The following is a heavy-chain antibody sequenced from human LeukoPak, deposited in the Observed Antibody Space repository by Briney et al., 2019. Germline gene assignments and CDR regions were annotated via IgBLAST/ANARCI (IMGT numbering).Heavy chain of an antibody. CDR1: GGTLSSYA. CDR3: AAASYDSSGYYRLDP. D-gene: IGHD3-22*01. V-gene: IGHV1-69*05. J-gene: IGHJ5*02. CDR2: VIPIFGTA. Sequence: SVKVSCKASGGTLSSYAISWVRQAPGQGFEWMGGVIPIFGTANYAQKFQGRVTITTDESTSTAYMELSSLRSEDTAVYYCAAASYDSSGYYRLDPWGQGTLVTVSS.